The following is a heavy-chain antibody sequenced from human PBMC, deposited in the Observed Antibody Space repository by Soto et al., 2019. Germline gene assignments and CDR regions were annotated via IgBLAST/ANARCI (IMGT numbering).Heavy chain of an antibody. CDR2: LSPSGSP. J-gene: IGHJ5*02. V-gene: IGHV4-30-2*01. Sequence: PSETLSLTWSVAGGSVTCGGYSWSWIRQPPGKGLERIGFLSPSGSPAYNPSLKSRVTISVDRSNNQISLELSSVTAADTAVYYCARGVLAWGPGTLVT. CDR1: GGSVTCGGYS. D-gene: IGHD2-8*01. CDR3: ARGVLA.